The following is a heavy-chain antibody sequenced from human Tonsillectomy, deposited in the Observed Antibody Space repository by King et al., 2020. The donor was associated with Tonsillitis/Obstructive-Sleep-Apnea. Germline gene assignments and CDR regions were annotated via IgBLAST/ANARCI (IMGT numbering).Heavy chain of an antibody. D-gene: IGHD4-17*01. J-gene: IGHJ6*03. CDR3: AKENSYGEGSHYYMDV. Sequence: VQLVESGGGLVQPGRSLRLSCAASGFTFDDYAMYWVRQAPGKGLEWVSGISWNSGSIDYADSVKGRFTISRDNAKNSLYLQMNSLRAEDTALYYCAKENSYGEGSHYYMDVWGKGTTVTVSS. V-gene: IGHV3-9*01. CDR2: ISWNSGSI. CDR1: GFTFDDYA.